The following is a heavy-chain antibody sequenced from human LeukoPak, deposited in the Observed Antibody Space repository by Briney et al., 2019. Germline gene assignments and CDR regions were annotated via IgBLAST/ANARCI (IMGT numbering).Heavy chain of an antibody. CDR2: ISSTASSI. V-gene: IGHV3-48*04. CDR3: ARDVTYHGGDWFDP. D-gene: IGHD4-23*01. J-gene: IGHJ5*02. Sequence: PGGSLRLSCAASEFTFSSYSMSWVRQAPGKGLEWVSYISSTASSICYADSVKGRFTISRDNAKNSLYLQMNSLRAEDTAVYYCARDVTYHGGDWFDPWGQGTLVTVSS. CDR1: EFTFSSYS.